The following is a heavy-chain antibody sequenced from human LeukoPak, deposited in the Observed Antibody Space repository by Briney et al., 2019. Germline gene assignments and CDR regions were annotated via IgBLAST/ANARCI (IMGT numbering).Heavy chain of an antibody. D-gene: IGHD4-17*01. V-gene: IGHV3-23*01. Sequence: PGGSLRLSCAASGFTFSSYAMSWVRQAPGKGLEWVSAISGSGGSTYYADSVKGRFTISRDNSKNTLYLQMNSLRAEDTAVYYCAKAPQKYYGDYVGYFDYWGQGTLVTVSS. J-gene: IGHJ4*02. CDR1: GFTFSSYA. CDR3: AKAPQKYYGDYVGYFDY. CDR2: ISGSGGST.